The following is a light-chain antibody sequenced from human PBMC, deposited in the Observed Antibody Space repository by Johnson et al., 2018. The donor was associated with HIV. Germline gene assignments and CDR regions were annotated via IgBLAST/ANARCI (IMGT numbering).Light chain of an antibody. CDR1: SSNIGNNY. Sequence: QSVLTQSPSVSAAPGQKVTISCSGSSSNIGNNYVSWYQQLPGTAPKLLIYDNKKRPSGIPDRISGSKSGTSATPGITGLQTGDEADYYCGTWDSRLSAGHVFGTGTKVTVL. J-gene: IGLJ1*01. CDR2: DNK. V-gene: IGLV1-51*01. CDR3: GTWDSRLSAGHV.